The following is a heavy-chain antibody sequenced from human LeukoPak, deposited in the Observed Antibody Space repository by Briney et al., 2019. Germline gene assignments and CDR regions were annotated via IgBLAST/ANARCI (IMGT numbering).Heavy chain of an antibody. D-gene: IGHD1-26*01. CDR1: GYTFTSYY. Sequence: ASVRVSCKASGYTFTSYYMHWVRQAPGQGLEWMGIINPSGGSTSYAQKFQERVTITRDMSTSTAYMELSSLRSEDTAVYYCAAVSDPRYSGSDPPTLTDYWGQGTLVTVSS. CDR2: INPSGGST. CDR3: AAVSDPRYSGSDPPTLTDY. V-gene: IGHV1-46*01. J-gene: IGHJ4*02.